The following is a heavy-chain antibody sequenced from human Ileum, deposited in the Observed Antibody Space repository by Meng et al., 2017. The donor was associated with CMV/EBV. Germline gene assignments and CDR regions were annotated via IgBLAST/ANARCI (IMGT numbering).Heavy chain of an antibody. J-gene: IGHJ4*02. V-gene: IGHV3-53*01. D-gene: IGHD3-3*01. CDR2: IYSGGST. CDR1: GFTVSSNY. CDR3: ARGRSGYYIFDY. Sequence: GESLKISCAASGFTVSSNYMSWVRQAPGKGLEWVSVIYSGGSTYYADSVKGRFTISRDNSKNTLYLQMNSLRAEDTAVYYCARGRSGYYIFDYWGQGTLVTAPQ.